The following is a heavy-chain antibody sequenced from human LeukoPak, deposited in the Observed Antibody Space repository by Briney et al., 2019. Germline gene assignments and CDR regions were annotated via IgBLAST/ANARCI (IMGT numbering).Heavy chain of an antibody. CDR2: IFHSGST. J-gene: IGHJ4*02. CDR3: ARGAPGGNDYGDY. Sequence: SETLSLTCTVSGGSISNYYWSWIRQPPGKGLEWIGYIFHSGSTNYNPSLKSRVTISVDTSKNQLSLKLSSVTAVDTAVYYCARGAPGGNDYGDYWGQGTLVTVSS. CDR1: GGSISNYY. V-gene: IGHV4-59*01.